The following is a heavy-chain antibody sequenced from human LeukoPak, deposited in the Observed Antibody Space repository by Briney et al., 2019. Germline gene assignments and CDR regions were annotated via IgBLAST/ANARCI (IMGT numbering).Heavy chain of an antibody. Sequence: GASVKVSCKASGYTFTSYYMHWVRQAPGQGLEWMGIINPSGGSTSYAQKFQGRVTMTRDTYTSTVYMELSSLRSEDTAVYYCARETPRRGYSYGPRSNWFDPWGQGTLVTVSS. CDR2: INPSGGST. CDR3: ARETPRRGYSYGPRSNWFDP. D-gene: IGHD5-18*01. J-gene: IGHJ5*02. CDR1: GYTFTSYY. V-gene: IGHV1-46*01.